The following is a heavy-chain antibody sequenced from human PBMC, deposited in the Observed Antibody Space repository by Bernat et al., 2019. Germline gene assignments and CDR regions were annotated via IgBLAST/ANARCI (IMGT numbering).Heavy chain of an antibody. V-gene: IGHV3-15*01. CDR3: TTDPGIAVLDY. J-gene: IGHJ4*02. CDR2: IKSKTDGGTT. Sequence: EVQLVESGGGLVKPGGPLRLSCAALGFTFSNAWRSWVGQAPGKGREWVGRIKSKTDGGTTDYAAPVKGRFTISRDDSKNTLYLQMNSLKTEDTAVYYCTTDPGIAVLDYWVQGTLVTVSS. CDR1: GFTFSNAW. D-gene: IGHD6-19*01.